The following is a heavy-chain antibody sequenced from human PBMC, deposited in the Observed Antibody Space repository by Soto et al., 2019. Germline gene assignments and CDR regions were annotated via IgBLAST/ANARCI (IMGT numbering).Heavy chain of an antibody. CDR2: IIPIFGTA. Sequence: SVKVSCKASGGTFSSYAISWVRQAPGQGLEWMGGIIPIFGTANYAQKFQGRVSMTWDTSLKTAYMELSSLMSEDTAVYYCARPPGYISDWYYFDLWGQGTQVTVSS. CDR1: GGTFSSYA. J-gene: IGHJ4*02. V-gene: IGHV1-69*06. CDR3: ARPPGYISDWYYFDL. D-gene: IGHD3-9*01.